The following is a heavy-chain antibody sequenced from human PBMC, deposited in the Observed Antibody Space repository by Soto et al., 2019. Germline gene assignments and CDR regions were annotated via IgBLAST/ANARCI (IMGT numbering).Heavy chain of an antibody. CDR1: DGSVNSGNYY. CDR3: AREEKQLSRYGGDFDY. V-gene: IGHV4-61*01. D-gene: IGHD3-16*01. CDR2: IYYIGTT. Sequence: SETLSLTCSVSDGSVNSGNYYWSWIRQPPGKGLEWIGHIYYIGTTDYNPSLRSRVTISVDTSKNQFSLKVTSVTAADTAVYFCAREEKQLSRYGGDFDYRGQGILVTVSS. J-gene: IGHJ4*02.